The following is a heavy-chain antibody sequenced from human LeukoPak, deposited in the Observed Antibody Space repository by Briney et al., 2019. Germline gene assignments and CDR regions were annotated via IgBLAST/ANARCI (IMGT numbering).Heavy chain of an antibody. CDR1: GGSISSYY. V-gene: IGHV4-4*07. D-gene: IGHD3-3*01. Sequence: SETLSLTCTVSGGSISSYYWSWIRQPAGKGLEWIGRIYTSGSTNYNPSLKSRVTMSVDTSKNQFSLKLSSVTAADTAVYYCARDLGDFWVNWFDPWGQGTLVTVSS. CDR3: ARDLGDFWVNWFDP. CDR2: IYTSGST. J-gene: IGHJ5*02.